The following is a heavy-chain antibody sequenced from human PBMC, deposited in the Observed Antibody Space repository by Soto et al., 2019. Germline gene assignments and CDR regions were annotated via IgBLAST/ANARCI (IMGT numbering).Heavy chain of an antibody. D-gene: IGHD3-22*01. Sequence: ASVKVSCKASGYTFTSYYMHCVRQAPGQGLEWMGTINPSGGSTSYAQKFQGRVTMTRDTSTSTVYMELSSLRSEDTAVYYCARGNSRITMIVVVMNDAFDIWGQGTMVTVSS. CDR3: ARGNSRITMIVVVMNDAFDI. V-gene: IGHV1-46*01. CDR1: GYTFTSYY. J-gene: IGHJ3*02. CDR2: INPSGGST.